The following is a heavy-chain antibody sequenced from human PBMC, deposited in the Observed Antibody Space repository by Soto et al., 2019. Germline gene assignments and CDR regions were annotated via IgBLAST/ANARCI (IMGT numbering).Heavy chain of an antibody. D-gene: IGHD2-15*01. J-gene: IGHJ6*02. CDR3: AHKGGRGAGMDV. CDR2: IYGAEDK. V-gene: IGHV2-5*02. Sequence: QITLKESGPTLVKPTQTLTLTCTFSGFSLSSSGVGVGWIRQPPGKAPEWLALIYGAEDKRYSPSLKTRPTITKDTSTNEVVLTMTTMDPVDTGTYYCAHKGGRGAGMDVWGQGTTVTVSS. CDR1: GFSLSSSGVG.